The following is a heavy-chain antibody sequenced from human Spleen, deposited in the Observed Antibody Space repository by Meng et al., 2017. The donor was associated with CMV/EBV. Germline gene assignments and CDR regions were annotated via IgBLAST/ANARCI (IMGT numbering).Heavy chain of an antibody. J-gene: IGHJ4*02. D-gene: IGHD6-25*01. V-gene: IGHV3-9*01. CDR1: GFKFENDA. Sequence: SLKISCAGSGFKFENDAMHWVRQAPGKGLEWVSSISWNNGNMGYADSVEGRFTISRDNAKKSVYLQMNSLRPEDTALYYCAKGPGYQAAKFYFDHWGQGTLVTVSS. CDR2: ISWNNGNM. CDR3: AKGPGYQAAKFYFDH.